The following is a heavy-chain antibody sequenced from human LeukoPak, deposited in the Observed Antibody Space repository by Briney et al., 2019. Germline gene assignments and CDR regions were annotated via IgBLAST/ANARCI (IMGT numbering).Heavy chain of an antibody. CDR3: ARDRAVDTAIATFDY. Sequence: GRSLRLSCAASGFTFSSYAMHWVRQAPGKGLEWVAVISYDGSNKYYADSVKGRFTISRDNSKNALYLQMNSLRAEDTAVYYCARDRAVDTAIATFDYWGQGTLVTVSS. CDR1: GFTFSSYA. J-gene: IGHJ4*02. D-gene: IGHD5-18*01. V-gene: IGHV3-30*01. CDR2: ISYDGSNK.